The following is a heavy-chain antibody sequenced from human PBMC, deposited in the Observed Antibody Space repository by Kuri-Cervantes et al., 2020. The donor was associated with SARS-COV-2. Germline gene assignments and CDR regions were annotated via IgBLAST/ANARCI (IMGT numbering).Heavy chain of an antibody. CDR3: ATEYAIRAYDSSGYYGFY. J-gene: IGHJ4*02. V-gene: IGHV1-24*01. CDR2: FDPEDGET. CDR1: GYTLTELS. D-gene: IGHD3-22*01. Sequence: ASVKVSCKVSGYTLTELSMHWVRQAPGKGLEWMGRFDPEDGETIYAQKFQGRVTMTEDTSTDTAYMELSSLRSEDTAVYYCATEYAIRAYDSSGYYGFYWGQGTLVTVSS.